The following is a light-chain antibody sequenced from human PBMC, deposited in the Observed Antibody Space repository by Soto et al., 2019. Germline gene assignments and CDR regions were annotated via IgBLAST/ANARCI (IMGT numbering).Light chain of an antibody. Sequence: QSALTQPASISGSPGQSITISCTGTNSDVGGYNYVSWYQQYPGKAPKLMIYDVDNRPSGVSYRFSGSKSGKTASLTISGLQAEDAADNYCSSSSTSSTVVFGGGTKVTVL. CDR3: SSSSTSSTVV. CDR2: DVD. CDR1: NSDVGGYNY. V-gene: IGLV2-14*01. J-gene: IGLJ2*01.